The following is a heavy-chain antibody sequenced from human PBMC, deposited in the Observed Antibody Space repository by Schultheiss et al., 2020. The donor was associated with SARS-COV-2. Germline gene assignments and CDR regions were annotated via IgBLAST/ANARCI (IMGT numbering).Heavy chain of an antibody. CDR3: ARSGKPYSSGWYYFDY. D-gene: IGHD6-19*01. CDR2: IKQDGSEK. CDR1: GFTFSSYW. J-gene: IGHJ4*02. Sequence: GESLKISCAASGFTFSSYWMSWVRQAPGKGLEWVANIKQDGSEKYYVDSVKGRFTISTDYAKNSLYLQMNSLRAEDTAVYYCARSGKPYSSGWYYFDYWGQGGLVTVAS. V-gene: IGHV3-7*03.